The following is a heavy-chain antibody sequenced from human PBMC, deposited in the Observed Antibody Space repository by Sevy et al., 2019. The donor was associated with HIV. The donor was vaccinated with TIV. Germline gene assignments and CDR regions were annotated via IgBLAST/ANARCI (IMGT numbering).Heavy chain of an antibody. D-gene: IGHD4-17*01. V-gene: IGHV3-30-3*01. J-gene: IGHJ6*02. CDR1: GFAFTNYYA. CDR3: ARPRANYVDHYFFYAMDV. Sequence: GGYLRLSCTASGFAFTNYYAMHWVRQAPGKGLEWVALISYDGSDKFDADSVKGRFTITRDNFKNTLYLQMNGLTTEDTAVYYCARPRANYVDHYFFYAMDVWGQGTTVTVSS. CDR2: ISYDGSDK.